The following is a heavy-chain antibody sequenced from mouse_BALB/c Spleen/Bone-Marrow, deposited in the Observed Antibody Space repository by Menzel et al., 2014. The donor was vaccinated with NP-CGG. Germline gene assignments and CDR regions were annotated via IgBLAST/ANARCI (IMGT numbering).Heavy chain of an antibody. CDR1: GFTFSDFY. CDR2: SRKKANDYTT. CDR3: AIDDGTRDMDY. V-gene: IGHV7-1*02. D-gene: IGHD4-1*01. Sequence: EVKVVESGGGLVQPGGSLRLSCAISGFTFSDFYMEWVRQPPGKRLEWIVGSRKKANDYTTEYSASVKGRFIVSRDTSQSILYRQMNALRAEDTAIYYCAIDDGTRDMDYWGQGASVTVSS. J-gene: IGHJ4*01.